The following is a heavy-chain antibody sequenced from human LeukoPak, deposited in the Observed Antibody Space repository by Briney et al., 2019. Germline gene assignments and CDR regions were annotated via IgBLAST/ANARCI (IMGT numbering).Heavy chain of an antibody. J-gene: IGHJ4*02. D-gene: IGHD6-19*01. V-gene: IGHV1-18*01. CDR1: GYTFTNFG. CDR2: ISAYNGNT. Sequence: ASVKVSCKASGYTFTNFGITWVRQAPGQGLEWMGWISAYNGNTNYAQKFQGRVTMTTDISTSTAYMELRSLRSDDSAVYYCAREANGWDYWGQGTLVTVSS. CDR3: AREANGWDY.